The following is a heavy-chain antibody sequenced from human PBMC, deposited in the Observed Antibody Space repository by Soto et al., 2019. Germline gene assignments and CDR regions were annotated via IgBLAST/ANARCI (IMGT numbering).Heavy chain of an antibody. D-gene: IGHD5-18*01. CDR2: ISDSGGTT. CDR3: AKYPPLYTYGSFDS. J-gene: IGHJ4*02. V-gene: IGHV3-23*01. CDR1: GFTFSSYA. Sequence: PGGSLRLSCAASGFTFSSYAMSWVRQAPGKGLEWVSTISDSGGTTYYADSVKGRFTISRDNSKNTLHLQMNSLRAEDTAVYYCAKYPPLYTYGSFDSWGQGTLVTVSS.